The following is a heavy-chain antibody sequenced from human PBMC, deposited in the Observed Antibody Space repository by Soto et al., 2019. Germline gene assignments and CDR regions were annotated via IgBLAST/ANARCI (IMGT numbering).Heavy chain of an antibody. CDR2: FDPEDGET. CDR1: GYTLTELS. Sequence: ASVKVSCKVSGYTLTELSMHWVRQAPGQGLEWMGGFDPEDGETIYAQKFQGRVTMTEDTSTDTAYMELSSLRSEDTAVYSCATTLVLRFLEWLLYWGQGTLVTVSS. D-gene: IGHD3-3*01. J-gene: IGHJ4*02. CDR3: ATTLVLRFLEWLLY. V-gene: IGHV1-24*01.